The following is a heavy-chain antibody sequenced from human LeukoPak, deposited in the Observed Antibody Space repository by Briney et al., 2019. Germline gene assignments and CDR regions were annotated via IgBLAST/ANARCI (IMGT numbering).Heavy chain of an antibody. J-gene: IGHJ4*02. CDR1: GYNFKNYG. CDR2: INPNSGGT. CDR3: ARTKTRDSGSYSLGY. V-gene: IGHV1-2*02. D-gene: IGHD1-26*01. Sequence: ASVKVTCKASGYNFKNYGINWVRQAPGQGLEWMGWINPNSGGTNYAQKCQGRVTMTRDTSISTAYMELSRLRSDDTAVYYCARTKTRDSGSYSLGYWGQGTLVTVSS.